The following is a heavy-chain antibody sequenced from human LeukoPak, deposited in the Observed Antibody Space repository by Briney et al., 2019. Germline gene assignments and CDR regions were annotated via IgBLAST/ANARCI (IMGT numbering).Heavy chain of an antibody. V-gene: IGHV3-7*03. J-gene: IGHJ4*02. Sequence: PGGSLRLSCAASGFTFSNYWMTWVRQAPGKGLEWVAHVKPDGSEKSYVDSVKGRFTIPRDNAQNSLYLQMNSLRAEDTAVYYCARGRGYYVFDYWGQGTLVTVSS. D-gene: IGHD3-22*01. CDR3: ARGRGYYVFDY. CDR1: GFTFSNYW. CDR2: VKPDGSEK.